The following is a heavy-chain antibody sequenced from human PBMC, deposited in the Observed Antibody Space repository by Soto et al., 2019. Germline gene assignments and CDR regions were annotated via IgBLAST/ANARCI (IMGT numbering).Heavy chain of an antibody. Sequence: PSETLSLTCTVSGCSISSYYWSWIRQPPGKGLEWIGYIYYSGSTNYNPSLKSRVTISVDTSKNQFSLKLSSVTAADTAVYYCARLGPYCSGGSCRKYNWFDPWGQGTLVTVSS. V-gene: IGHV4-59*08. J-gene: IGHJ5*02. CDR2: IYYSGST. CDR1: GCSISSYY. CDR3: ARLGPYCSGGSCRKYNWFDP. D-gene: IGHD2-15*01.